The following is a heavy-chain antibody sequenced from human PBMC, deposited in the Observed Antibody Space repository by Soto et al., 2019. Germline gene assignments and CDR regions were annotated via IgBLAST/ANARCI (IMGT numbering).Heavy chain of an antibody. CDR1: GFTVSSNY. Sequence: EVQLVESGGGLVQPGGSLRLSCAASGFTVSSNYMSWVRQAPGKGLEWVSVTHSGGSTDYADSVKGRFTTSRDNSKNTLYLQMNSLRAEDTAVYYCARDLVVRGVTSNYYYYGMDVWGQGTTVTVSS. V-gene: IGHV3-66*01. CDR2: THSGGST. CDR3: ARDLVVRGVTSNYYYYGMDV. J-gene: IGHJ6*02. D-gene: IGHD3-10*01.